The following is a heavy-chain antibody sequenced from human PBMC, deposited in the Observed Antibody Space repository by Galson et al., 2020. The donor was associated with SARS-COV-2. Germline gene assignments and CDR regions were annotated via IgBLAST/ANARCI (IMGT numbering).Heavy chain of an antibody. CDR1: GYILTELS. CDR2: FDPEDGET. D-gene: IGHD1-20*01. V-gene: IGHV1-24*01. J-gene: IGHJ6*02. Sequence: ASVKVSCQVSGYILTELSIHWVRQAPRKGLEWMGGFDPEDGETIYAQKFQGRVTMTEDTSTDTAYMELSRLRSEDTAVYYCATAPAITGTTTNGGVYYYYGMDVWGQGTTVTVSS. CDR3: ATAPAITGTTTNGGVYYYYGMDV.